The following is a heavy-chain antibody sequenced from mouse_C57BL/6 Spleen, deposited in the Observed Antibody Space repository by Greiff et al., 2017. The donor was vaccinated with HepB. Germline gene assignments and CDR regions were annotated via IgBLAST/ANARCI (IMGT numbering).Heavy chain of an antibody. Sequence: QVQLQQPGAELVRPGSSVKLSCKASGYTFTSYWMHWVKQRPIQGLEWIGNIDPSDSETHYNQKFKDKATLTVDKSSSTAYMQLSSLTSEDSAVYYCARWGTTVVATRYAMDYWGQGTSVTVSS. CDR3: ARWGTTVVATRYAMDY. CDR1: GYTFTSYW. D-gene: IGHD1-1*01. V-gene: IGHV1-52*01. J-gene: IGHJ4*01. CDR2: IDPSDSET.